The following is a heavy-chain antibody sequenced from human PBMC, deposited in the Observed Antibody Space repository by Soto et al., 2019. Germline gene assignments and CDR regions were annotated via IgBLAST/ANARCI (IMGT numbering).Heavy chain of an antibody. J-gene: IGHJ4*02. Sequence: GSLRLSCAASGFTVSSYYMSWVRQAPGKGLEWVSIIHRGGNTYYADSVKGRFTISRDNSNNMLFLQMNSLRADDTAVYYCARDPGYGLPFLEYLFHRGQGTLVTVSS. V-gene: IGHV3-66*01. D-gene: IGHD3-3*01. CDR2: IHRGGNT. CDR3: ARDPGYGLPFLEYLFH. CDR1: GFTVSSYY.